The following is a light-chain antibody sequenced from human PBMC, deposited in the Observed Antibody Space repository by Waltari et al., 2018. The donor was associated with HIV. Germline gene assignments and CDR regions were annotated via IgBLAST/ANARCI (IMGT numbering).Light chain of an antibody. V-gene: IGKV3-11*01. CDR2: DAS. Sequence: EIVLTQSPATLSLSPGERATLSCRASQSVSSYLAWYQQKPGQAPRLLIYDASNRATGIPARFSGRGSGTDFTLTIDSLEPEDFGVYYCQQRTNWPPYSFGQGTKLEI. CDR3: QQRTNWPPYS. J-gene: IGKJ2*03. CDR1: QSVSSY.